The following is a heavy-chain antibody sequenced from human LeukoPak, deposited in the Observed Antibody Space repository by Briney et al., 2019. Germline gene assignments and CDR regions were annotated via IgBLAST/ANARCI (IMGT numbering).Heavy chain of an antibody. Sequence: SETLSLTCTVSGDSIRSNSYYWGWIRQPPGKGLEWIGSTYYSGSTNYNPSLKSRVTISVDTSKHQFSVNLSSVTAADTAVYYCARQQSGTYYSTFDYWGQGTLVTVSS. CDR2: TYYSGST. D-gene: IGHD1-26*01. J-gene: IGHJ4*02. CDR3: ARQQSGTYYSTFDY. V-gene: IGHV4-39*01. CDR1: GDSIRSNSYY.